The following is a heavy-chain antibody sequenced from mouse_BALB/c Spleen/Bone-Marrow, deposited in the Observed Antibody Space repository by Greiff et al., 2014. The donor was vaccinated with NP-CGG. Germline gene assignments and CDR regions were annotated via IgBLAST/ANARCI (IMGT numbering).Heavy chain of an antibody. J-gene: IGHJ2*01. CDR1: GFTFSNFG. V-gene: IGHV5-17*02. Sequence: DVKLVESGGGLVQPGGSRKLSCAASGFTFSNFGMHWFRQSPEKGLEWVAFVSTGSTIIYYADTVKGRFTISRDNPENTLFLQMTSLRSEDTAIYYCARSHFYGNYFDYWGQGTTPTVSS. CDR3: ARSHFYGNYFDY. D-gene: IGHD2-1*01. CDR2: VSTGSTII.